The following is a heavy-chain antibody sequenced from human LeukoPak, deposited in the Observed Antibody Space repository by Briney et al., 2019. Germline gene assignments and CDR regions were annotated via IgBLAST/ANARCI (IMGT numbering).Heavy chain of an antibody. D-gene: IGHD3-16*01. J-gene: IGHJ4*02. CDR1: GGSFSGYY. CDR2: IYYSGST. V-gene: IGHV4-59*01. Sequence: ASETLSLTCAVYGGSFSGYYWSWIRQPPGKGLEWIGYIYYSGSTNYNPSLKSRVTISVDTSKNQFSLKLSSVTAADTAVYYCARVWGYGAHFDYWGQGTLVTVSS. CDR3: ARVWGYGAHFDY.